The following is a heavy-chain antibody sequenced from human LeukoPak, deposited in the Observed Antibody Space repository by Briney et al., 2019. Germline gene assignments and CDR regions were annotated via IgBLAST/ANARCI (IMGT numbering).Heavy chain of an antibody. CDR3: ARVPDYGDYVLTLFDY. J-gene: IGHJ4*02. D-gene: IGHD4-17*01. V-gene: IGHV1-18*01. Sequence: GASVTVSCKASGYTFTSYGISWVRQAPGQGLEWMGWISVYNGNTNYAQKLQGRVTMTTDTSTSTAYMELRSLRSDDTAVYYCARVPDYGDYVLTLFDYWGQGTLVTVSS. CDR2: ISVYNGNT. CDR1: GYTFTSYG.